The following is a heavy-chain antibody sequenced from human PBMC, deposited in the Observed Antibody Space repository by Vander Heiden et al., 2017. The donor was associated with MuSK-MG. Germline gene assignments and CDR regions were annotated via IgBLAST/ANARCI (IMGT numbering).Heavy chain of an antibody. J-gene: IGHJ4*02. CDR2: IRGNDGNT. CDR3: AKVNGATTPYM. V-gene: IGHV3-23*01. D-gene: IGHD1-1*01. CDR1: GFTCSSYD. Sequence: EVQLLESGGGLVQPGGSLRLPCAASGFTCSSYDMSWVRQAPGKGLEWVSAIRGNDGNTYYADSVKGRFTISRDNSKNTLYLQMNSLRAEDTAMYYCAKVNGATTPYMWGPGTLVTVSS.